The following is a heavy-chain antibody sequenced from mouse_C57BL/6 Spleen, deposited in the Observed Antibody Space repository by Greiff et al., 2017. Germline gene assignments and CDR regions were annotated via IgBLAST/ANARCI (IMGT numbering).Heavy chain of an antibody. D-gene: IGHD1-1*01. CDR1: GFTFSSYA. Sequence: EVKVVESGEGLVKPGGSLKLSCAASGFTFSSYAMSWVRQTPEKRLEWVAYISSGGDYIYYADTVKGRFTISRDNARNTLYLQMSSLKSEDTAMXYCTRDAPLYYYGSSYVDYAMDYWGQGTSVTVSS. CDR3: TRDAPLYYYGSSYVDYAMDY. J-gene: IGHJ4*01. V-gene: IGHV5-9-1*02. CDR2: ISSGGDYI.